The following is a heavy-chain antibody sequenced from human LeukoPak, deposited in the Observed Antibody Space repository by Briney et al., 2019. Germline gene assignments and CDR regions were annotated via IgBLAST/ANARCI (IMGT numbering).Heavy chain of an antibody. CDR2: ISSNGIGI. V-gene: IGHV3-64*01. D-gene: IGHD5-18*01. CDR1: GFSFSSYV. Sequence: TGGSLRLSCAASGFSFSSYVMHWVRQAPGKGLQYVSGISSNGIGIYYVNSVKGRFTISRDNSKNTLYLQMGSLRAEDTAVYYCARGPRGYSYGPVPHDYWGQGTLVTVSS. J-gene: IGHJ4*02. CDR3: ARGPRGYSYGPVPHDY.